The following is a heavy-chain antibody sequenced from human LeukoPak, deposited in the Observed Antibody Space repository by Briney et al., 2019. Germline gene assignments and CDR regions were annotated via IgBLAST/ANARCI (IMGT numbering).Heavy chain of an antibody. Sequence: GGSLRLSCAASGFNFSNYALNWVRQAPGKGLEWVSVISGPPAGHSTNYADSVKGRFTISRDNSKNTLNLQMSSLRVEDTAIYYCAKGSSGYSFDAMDVWGKGTTATVSS. CDR3: AKGSSGYSFDAMDV. CDR1: GFNFSNYA. CDR2: ISGPPAGHST. J-gene: IGHJ6*04. V-gene: IGHV3-23*01. D-gene: IGHD3-22*01.